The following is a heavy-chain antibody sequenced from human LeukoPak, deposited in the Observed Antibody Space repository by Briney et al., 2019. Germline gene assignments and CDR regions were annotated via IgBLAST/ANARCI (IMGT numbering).Heavy chain of an antibody. J-gene: IGHJ4*02. CDR1: GVSITSGTYY. CDR2: IYSTGRV. Sequence: SQTLSLTCTVSGVSITSGTYYWTWIRQPAGKGLEWIGRIYSTGRVNYNPSLKSRVTMLLDTSKNHISLKLTSVTAADTAIYFCARASETAMVTLWGQGTLVTVSS. V-gene: IGHV4-61*02. D-gene: IGHD5-18*01. CDR3: ARASETAMVTL.